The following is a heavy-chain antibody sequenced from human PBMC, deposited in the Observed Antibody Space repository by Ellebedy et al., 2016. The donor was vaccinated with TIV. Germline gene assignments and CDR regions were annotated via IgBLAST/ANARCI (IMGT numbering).Heavy chain of an antibody. J-gene: IGHJ6*02. D-gene: IGHD3-16*01. CDR2: TYYRSKWNN. V-gene: IGHV6-1*01. CDR3: ARGWFGSGMDV. Sequence: SQTLSLTCVISGDSVSSSTPAWNWIRQSPSRGLEWLGRTYYRSKWNNDYAVSLKSRITINPDTSKNQFSLQLNSVIPDDTAVYYCARGWFGSGMDVWGQGTTVTVSS. CDR1: GDSVSSSTPA.